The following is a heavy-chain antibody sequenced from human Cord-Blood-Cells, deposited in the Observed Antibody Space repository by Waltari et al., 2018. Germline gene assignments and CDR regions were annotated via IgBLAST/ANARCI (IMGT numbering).Heavy chain of an antibody. D-gene: IGHD2-2*01. Sequence: EVQLVESGGGLVKPGGSLRLSCAASGFTLSSYSMNWVRQPPGKGLEWVSSISSSSSYIYYADSVKGRFTISRDNAKNSLYLQMNSLRAEDTAVYYCARGSTSCYDYWGQGTLVTVSS. CDR2: ISSSSSYI. V-gene: IGHV3-21*01. J-gene: IGHJ4*02. CDR1: GFTLSSYS. CDR3: ARGSTSCYDY.